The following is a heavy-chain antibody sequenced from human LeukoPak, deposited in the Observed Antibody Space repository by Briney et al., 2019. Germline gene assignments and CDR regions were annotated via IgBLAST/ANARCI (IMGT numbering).Heavy chain of an antibody. CDR1: GYTFTSYD. CDR2: MNPNCGNS. D-gene: IGHD1-26*01. V-gene: IGHV1-8*01. CDR3: ARRWELPD. Sequence: GASVKVSCKASGYTFTSYDIHWVGQATGQGLEWMGLMNPNCGNSGFAQKFQGRVTMTRNTSIGTAYMELISLRSEDTAVYYCARRWELPDWGQGTLVTVRS. J-gene: IGHJ4*02.